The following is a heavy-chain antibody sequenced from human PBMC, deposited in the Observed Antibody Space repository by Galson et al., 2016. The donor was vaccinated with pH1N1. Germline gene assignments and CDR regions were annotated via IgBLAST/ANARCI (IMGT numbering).Heavy chain of an antibody. CDR1: GFTFSRHT. Sequence: SLRLSCAASGFTFSRHTMHWVRQAPGKGLQYVSVNGTTGINIFYEDSVRDRFTVSRDNVRYTLHLQMDSLRTEDTAIYYCARDNGYYTDFDYWGQGTLVTVSP. D-gene: IGHD5-18*01. J-gene: IGHJ4*02. CDR3: ARDNGYYTDFDY. V-gene: IGHV3-64*02. CDR2: NGTTGINI.